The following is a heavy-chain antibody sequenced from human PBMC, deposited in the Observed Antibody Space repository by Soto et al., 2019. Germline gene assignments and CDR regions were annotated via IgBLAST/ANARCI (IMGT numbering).Heavy chain of an antibody. CDR1: GYTFSNFG. D-gene: IGHD2-8*01. CDR3: SRLQNWTDGVNYYNYMDV. CDR2: ISINNGNT. V-gene: IGHV1-18*01. J-gene: IGHJ6*03. Sequence: QVQLVQSGPEVRQPGASVKVSCKASGYTFSNFGVAWVRQAPGKGLEWMAWISINNGNTNYAQRFQGRMPMTTETSTSTAYMELRSLRSDDTAVYFCSRLQNWTDGVNYYNYMDVWGKGATVTVS.